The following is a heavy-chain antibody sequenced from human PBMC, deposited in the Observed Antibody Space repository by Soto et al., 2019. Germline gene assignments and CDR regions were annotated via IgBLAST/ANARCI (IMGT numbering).Heavy chain of an antibody. CDR1: GGSISSYY. D-gene: IGHD2-2*01. CDR2: IYYSGST. CDR3: ASQGGDILLVPAAHGPHYVMHV. Sequence: SETLSLTCTVSGGSISSYYWSWIRQPPGKGLEWIGSIYYSGSTYYNPSLKSRVTISVDTSKNQFSLKLSSVTAADTAVYYCASQGGDILLVPAAHGPHYVMHVRSQGTSVTVSS. V-gene: IGHV4-59*05. J-gene: IGHJ6*02.